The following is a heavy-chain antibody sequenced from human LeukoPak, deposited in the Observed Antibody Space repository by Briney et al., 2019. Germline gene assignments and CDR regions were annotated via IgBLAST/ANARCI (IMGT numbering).Heavy chain of an antibody. CDR1: GFTFDDYA. CDR3: AKVSRSYDFWRTANLYYMDV. J-gene: IGHJ6*03. Sequence: GGSLRLSCAASGFTFDDYAMHWVRQAPGKGLEWVSLISGDGGSTYYADSVKGRFTISRDNSKNSLYLQMNGLRTEDTALYYCAKVSRSYDFWRTANLYYMDVWGKGTTVTVS. V-gene: IGHV3-43*02. D-gene: IGHD3-3*01. CDR2: ISGDGGST.